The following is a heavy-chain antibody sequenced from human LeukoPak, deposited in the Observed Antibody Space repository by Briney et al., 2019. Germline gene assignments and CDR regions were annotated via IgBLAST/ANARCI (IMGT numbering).Heavy chain of an antibody. V-gene: IGHV3-30*04. CDR1: GFTFSSYA. Sequence: GGSLRLSCAASGFTFSSYAMHWVRQAPGKGLEWVAVISYDGSNKYYADSVKGRFTISRDNSKNTLYLQMNSLRAEDTAVYYCARVRYSYGYSMDVWGRGTTVTVSS. CDR3: ARVRYSYGYSMDV. J-gene: IGHJ6*02. D-gene: IGHD5-18*01. CDR2: ISYDGSNK.